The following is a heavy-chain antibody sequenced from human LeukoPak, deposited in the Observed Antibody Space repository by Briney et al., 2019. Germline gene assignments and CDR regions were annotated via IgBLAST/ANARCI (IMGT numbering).Heavy chain of an antibody. CDR2: ISYDGSNK. CDR1: GFTFSSYA. D-gene: IGHD5-24*01. V-gene: IGHV3-30-3*01. J-gene: IGHJ4*02. CDR3: AKDKDGYNPIDFDY. Sequence: GRSLRLSCAASGFTFSSYAMHWVRQAPGKGLEWVAVISYDGSNKYYADSVKGRFTISRDNSKNTLYLQMNSLRAEDTAVYYCAKDKDGYNPIDFDYWGQGTLVTVSS.